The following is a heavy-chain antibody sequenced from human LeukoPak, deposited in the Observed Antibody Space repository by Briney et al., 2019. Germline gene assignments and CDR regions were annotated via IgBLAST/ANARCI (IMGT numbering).Heavy chain of an antibody. Sequence: SETLSLTCTVSGGSISSYYWSWIRQPPGKGLEWIGYIYYSGSTNYNSSLKSRVTMSVDTSKKHFSLKLTSVTAADTAVYYCARSPIAAAGTQRQYFYYYMDVWGKGTTVTVSS. CDR2: IYYSGST. CDR1: GGSISSYY. CDR3: ARSPIAAAGTQRQYFYYYMDV. J-gene: IGHJ6*03. D-gene: IGHD6-13*01. V-gene: IGHV4-59*12.